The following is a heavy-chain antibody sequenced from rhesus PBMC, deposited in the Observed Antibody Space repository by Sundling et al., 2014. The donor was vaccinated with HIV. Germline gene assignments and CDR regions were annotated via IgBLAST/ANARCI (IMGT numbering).Heavy chain of an antibody. V-gene: IGHV4-127*01. Sequence: QVQLQESGPGLVKPSETLSLTCAVSGNSITSGFGWSWIRQPPGKGLEWIGYIGGSSGNTNYNPSLKSRVTISTDTSKNQFSLNLISVTAADTAVYYCARERGSRVDFWGQGVLVTVSS. CDR1: GNSITSGFG. J-gene: IGHJ4*01. CDR3: ARERGSRVDF. D-gene: IGHD5-42*01. CDR2: IGGSSGNT.